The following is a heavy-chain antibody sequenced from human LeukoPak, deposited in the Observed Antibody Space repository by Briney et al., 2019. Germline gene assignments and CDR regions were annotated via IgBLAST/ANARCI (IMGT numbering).Heavy chain of an antibody. D-gene: IGHD3-22*01. CDR3: ARGSGTYYYDSSGYYLDY. Sequence: SQTRSLTCTVSGGSISSGSYYWSWIRQPAGKGLEWIGRIYTSGTTNYNLSLKSRVTISVDTSKNQFSLKLSSVTAADTAVYYCARGSGTYYYDSSGYYLDYWGQGTLVTVSS. CDR2: IYTSGTT. J-gene: IGHJ4*02. V-gene: IGHV4-61*02. CDR1: GGSISSGSYY.